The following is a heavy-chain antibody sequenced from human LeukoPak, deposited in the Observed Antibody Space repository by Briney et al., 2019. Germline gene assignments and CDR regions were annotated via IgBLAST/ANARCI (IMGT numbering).Heavy chain of an antibody. J-gene: IGHJ4*02. Sequence: GGSLRPSCAASGFTFSSYAMSWVRQAPGKGLEWVSTISGNGDYTYYADSVKGRFTISRDNSKNTLYLQMNSLRADDTAVYYCAKRGIAAAASFDYWGQGTLVSVSS. CDR1: GFTFSSYA. CDR3: AKRGIAAAASFDY. V-gene: IGHV3-23*01. CDR2: ISGNGDYT. D-gene: IGHD6-13*01.